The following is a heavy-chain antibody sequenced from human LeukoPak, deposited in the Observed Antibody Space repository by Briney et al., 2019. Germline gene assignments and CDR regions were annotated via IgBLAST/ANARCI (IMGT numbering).Heavy chain of an antibody. CDR2: IDNEGSRT. CDR3: ARGRDDTSSSTWEY. V-gene: IGHV3-74*03. Sequence: GGSLRLSCAASGFTFSNYWVDWVRQDRGKGLVWVSRIDNEGSRTEYADSVKGRFTISRDNAKNTAYLQMNSLRAEDTAVYYCARGRDDTSSSTWEYWGQGTLVTVSS. CDR1: GFTFSNYW. D-gene: IGHD3-9*01. J-gene: IGHJ4*02.